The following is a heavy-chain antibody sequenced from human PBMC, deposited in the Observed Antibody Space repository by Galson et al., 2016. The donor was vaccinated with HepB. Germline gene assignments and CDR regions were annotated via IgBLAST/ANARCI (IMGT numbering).Heavy chain of an antibody. CDR2: ISYDGTNK. J-gene: IGHJ4*02. Sequence: SLRLSCAGSGFTFKRYGIHCVRQAPGKGLGRVAVISYDGTNKYYADSLKGRFTISRDNSKNTLYLQMNSLRAEDTAVYYCAKDAILACGTGCYADYWGQGTLVTVSS. V-gene: IGHV3-30*18. CDR1: GFTFKRYG. D-gene: IGHD2-2*01. CDR3: AKDAILACGTGCYADY.